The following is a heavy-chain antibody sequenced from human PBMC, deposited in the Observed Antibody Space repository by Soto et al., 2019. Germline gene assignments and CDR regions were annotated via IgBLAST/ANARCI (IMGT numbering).Heavy chain of an antibody. D-gene: IGHD5-18*01. CDR3: ARGMGYSYGYYYYYGMDV. CDR2: TYYRSKWYN. J-gene: IGHJ6*02. CDR1: GYSVSSNSAA. V-gene: IGHV6-1*01. Sequence: SHTLSLTCAISGYSVSSNSAAWNWIRQSPSRGLEWLGRTYYRSKWYNDYAVSVKSRITINPDTSKNQFSLQLNSVTPEDTAVYYCARGMGYSYGYYYYYGMDVWGQGTTVTVSS.